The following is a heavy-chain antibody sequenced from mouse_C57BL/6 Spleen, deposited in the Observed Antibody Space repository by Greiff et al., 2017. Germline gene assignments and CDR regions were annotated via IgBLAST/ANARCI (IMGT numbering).Heavy chain of an antibody. V-gene: IGHV1-15*01. CDR2: IDPETGGT. CDR3: TRHYYGSSYWYFDV. CDR1: GYTFTDYE. J-gene: IGHJ1*03. Sequence: QVHVKQSGAELVRPGASVTLSCKASGYTFTDYEMHWVKQTPVHGLEWIGAIDPETGGTAYNQKFKGKAILTADKSSSTAYMELRSLTSEDSAVYYCTRHYYGSSYWYFDVWGTGTTVTVSS. D-gene: IGHD1-1*01.